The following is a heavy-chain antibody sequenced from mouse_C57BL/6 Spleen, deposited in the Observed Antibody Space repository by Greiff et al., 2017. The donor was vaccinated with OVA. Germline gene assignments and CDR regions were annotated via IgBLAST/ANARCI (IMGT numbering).Heavy chain of an antibody. D-gene: IGHD3-3*01. Sequence: EVMLVESGGGLVKPGGSLKLSCAASGFTFSSYAMSWVRQTPEKRLEWVATISDGGSYTYYPDNVKGRFIISSDNAKNNLYLQMSHLKSEDTAMYYCAREGLYWYFDVWGTGTTVTVSS. CDR3: AREGLYWYFDV. CDR1: GFTFSSYA. J-gene: IGHJ1*03. CDR2: ISDGGSYT. V-gene: IGHV5-4*01.